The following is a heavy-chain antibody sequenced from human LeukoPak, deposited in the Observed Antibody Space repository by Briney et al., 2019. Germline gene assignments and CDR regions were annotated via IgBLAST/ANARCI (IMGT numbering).Heavy chain of an antibody. CDR2: ISYDGSNK. V-gene: IGHV3-30*18. CDR3: AKDGLYGDGFDY. CDR1: GFTFSSYG. Sequence: PGGSLRLSCAASGFTFSSYGMHWVRQAPGKGLGWVAVISYDGSNKYYADSVKGRFTISRDNSKNTLYLQMNSLRAEDTAVYYCAKDGLYGDGFDYWGQGTLVTVSS. J-gene: IGHJ4*02. D-gene: IGHD4-17*01.